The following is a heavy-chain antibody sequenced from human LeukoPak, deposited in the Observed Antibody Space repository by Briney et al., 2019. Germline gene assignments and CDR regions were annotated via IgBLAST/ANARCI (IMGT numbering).Heavy chain of an antibody. D-gene: IGHD1-26*01. Sequence: SETLSLTCTVSGGSISSYYWSWIRQPPGKGLEGIGYSYYSGSTNYNPSLKSRVTISVDTSKNQFSLKLSSVTAADTAVYYCARMGIVGALDYWGQGTLVTVSS. CDR2: SYYSGST. CDR1: GGSISSYY. V-gene: IGHV4-59*08. J-gene: IGHJ4*02. CDR3: ARMGIVGALDY.